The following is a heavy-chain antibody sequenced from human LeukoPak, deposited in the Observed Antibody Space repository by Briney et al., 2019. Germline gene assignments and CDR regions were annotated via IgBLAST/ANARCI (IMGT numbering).Heavy chain of an antibody. D-gene: IGHD2-2*01. V-gene: IGHV4-59*01. CDR1: GGSISNYY. J-gene: IGHJ3*02. Sequence: SSETLSLTCTVSGGSISNYYWNWIRQPPGKGLEWIGYIYYSGSTNYNPSLQSRVTISVDTSKNQFSLKLNSVTAADTAVYYCARVVCSSSSCEKRGAFDIWGQGTVVTVSS. CDR2: IYYSGST. CDR3: ARVVCSSSSCEKRGAFDI.